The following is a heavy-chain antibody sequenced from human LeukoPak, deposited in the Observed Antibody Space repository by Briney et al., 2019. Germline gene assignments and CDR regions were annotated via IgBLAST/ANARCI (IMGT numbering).Heavy chain of an antibody. Sequence: PGGSLRLSCAASGFTFSSYEMKWVRQAPGKRLEWVSYISSSGYTIYYADSVKGRFTISRDNAQSSLYLQLNSLRAEDTAVYFCARGDPPDYWGQGTLVTVSS. CDR2: ISSSGYTI. CDR1: GFTFSSYE. V-gene: IGHV3-48*03. J-gene: IGHJ4*02. CDR3: ARGDPPDY.